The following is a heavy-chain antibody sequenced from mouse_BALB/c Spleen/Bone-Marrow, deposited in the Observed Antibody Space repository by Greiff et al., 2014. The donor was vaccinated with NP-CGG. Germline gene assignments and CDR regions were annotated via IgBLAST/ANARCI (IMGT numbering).Heavy chain of an antibody. D-gene: IGHD4-1*01. J-gene: IGHJ4*01. CDR2: INPGSGGT. CDR3: ARCLTGTSAMDY. CDR1: GYAFTNYL. Sequence: VQLQQSGAELVRPGTSVKVSCKASGYAFTNYLIEWVKQRPGQGLEWIGVINPGSGGTNYNEKFKAKATLTADKSSSTAYMQLSSLTSDDSAVYVCARCLTGTSAMDYWGQGTSVTVSS. V-gene: IGHV1-54*01.